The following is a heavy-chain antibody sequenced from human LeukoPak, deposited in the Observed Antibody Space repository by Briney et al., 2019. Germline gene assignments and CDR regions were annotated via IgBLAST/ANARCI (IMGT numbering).Heavy chain of an antibody. Sequence: GGSLRLSCAASGFTFRSNGMHWVRQAPGRGLEWVTYIWYDGSDADYADPVKGRFTISRDNSKNTLYLQMNSLRAEDTAVYYCARYTTGHGFDVWGQGTLVTVST. V-gene: IGHV3-33*08. CDR3: ARYTTGHGFDV. D-gene: IGHD2/OR15-2a*01. CDR2: IWYDGSDA. CDR1: GFTFRSNG. J-gene: IGHJ4*02.